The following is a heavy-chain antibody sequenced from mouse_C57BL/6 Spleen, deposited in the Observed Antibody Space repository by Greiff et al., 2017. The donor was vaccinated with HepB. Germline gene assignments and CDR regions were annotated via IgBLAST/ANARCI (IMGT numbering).Heavy chain of an antibody. J-gene: IGHJ3*01. Sequence: VKLQESGAELARPGASVKMSCKASGYTFTSYTMHWVKQRPGQGLEWIGYINPSSGYTKYNQKFKDKATLTADKSSSTAYMQLSSLTSEDSAVYSCASGGYGYAEEWFAYWGQGTLVTVSA. CDR1: GYTFTSYT. V-gene: IGHV1-4*01. CDR3: ASGGYGYAEEWFAY. D-gene: IGHD2-2*01. CDR2: INPSSGYT.